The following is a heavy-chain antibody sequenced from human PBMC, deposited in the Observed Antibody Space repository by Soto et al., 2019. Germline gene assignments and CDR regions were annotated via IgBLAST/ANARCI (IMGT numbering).Heavy chain of an antibody. J-gene: IGHJ5*02. CDR2: MNPNSGNT. V-gene: IGHV1-8*01. CDR3: ARGNLGGNSAWFDP. D-gene: IGHD2-21*02. CDR1: GYTFTSYD. Sequence: ASVKVSCKASGYTFTSYDINWVRQATGQGLEWMGWMNPNSGNTGYAQKFQGRVTMTRNTSISTAYMELSSLRSGDTAVYYCARGNLGGNSAWFDPWGQGTLVTVSS.